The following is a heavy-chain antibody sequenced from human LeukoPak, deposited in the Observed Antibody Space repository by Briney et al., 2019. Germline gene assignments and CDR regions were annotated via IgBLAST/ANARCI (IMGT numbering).Heavy chain of an antibody. J-gene: IGHJ2*01. V-gene: IGHV4-39*07. CDR3: ARTGLRAAAGGGYFDL. Sequence: PSETLSLTCTVSGGSISSSSYYWGWIRQPPGKGLEWIGSIYYSGSTYYNPSLKSRVTISVDTSKNQFSLKLSSVTAADTAVYYCARTGLRAAAGGGYFDLWGRGTLVTVSS. CDR2: IYYSGST. CDR1: GGSISSSSYY. D-gene: IGHD6-13*01.